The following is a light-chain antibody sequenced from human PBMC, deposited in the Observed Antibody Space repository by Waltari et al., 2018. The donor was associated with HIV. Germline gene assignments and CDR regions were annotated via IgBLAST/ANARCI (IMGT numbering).Light chain of an antibody. V-gene: IGLV6-57*01. CDR3: LSYDGGNQV. CDR2: ENK. J-gene: IGLJ3*02. Sequence: PSNVIYENKQRRAGVPDRFSGSIDRSTNSASLAISALMAEDESDYYCLSYDGGNQVFGGGTKLTVL.